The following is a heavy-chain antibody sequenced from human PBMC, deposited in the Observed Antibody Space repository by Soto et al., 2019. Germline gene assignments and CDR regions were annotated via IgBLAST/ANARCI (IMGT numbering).Heavy chain of an antibody. V-gene: IGHV3-21*01. Sequence: GGSLRLSCAASGFTFSSYSMNWVRQAPGKGLEWVSSISRSKFYVDSVKGRFTISRDNSKNTLYLQMNSLRPEDTAVYYCAKESDAFDIWGQGTMVTVSS. CDR3: AKESDAFDI. CDR1: GFTFSSYS. J-gene: IGHJ3*02. CDR2: ISRSK.